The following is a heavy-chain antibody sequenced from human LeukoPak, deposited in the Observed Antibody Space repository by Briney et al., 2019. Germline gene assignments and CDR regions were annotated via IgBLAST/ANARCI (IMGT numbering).Heavy chain of an antibody. D-gene: IGHD5-12*01. CDR1: GGSISSGGYY. CDR2: IYYSGST. CDR3: ARGGYVNNWFDP. Sequence: SETLFLTCTVSGGSISSGGYYWSWIRQHPGKGLEWIGYIYYSGSTYYNPSLKSRVTISVDTSKNQFSLKLSSVTAADTAVYYCARGGYVNNWFDPWGQGTLVTVSS. J-gene: IGHJ5*02. V-gene: IGHV4-31*03.